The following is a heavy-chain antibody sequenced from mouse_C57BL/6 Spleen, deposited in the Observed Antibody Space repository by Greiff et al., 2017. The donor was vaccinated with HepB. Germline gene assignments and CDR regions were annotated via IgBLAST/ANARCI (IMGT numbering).Heavy chain of an antibody. CDR2: IWSGGST. J-gene: IGHJ4*01. V-gene: IGHV2-2*01. Sequence: VKLVESGPGLVQPSQSLSITCTVSGFSLTSYGVHWVRQSPGKGLEWLGVIWSGGSTDYNAAFISRLSISKDNSKSQVFFKMNSLQADDTAIYYCARFDGSPHYYAMDYWGQGTSVTVSS. CDR3: ARFDGSPHYYAMDY. D-gene: IGHD2-3*01. CDR1: GFSLTSYG.